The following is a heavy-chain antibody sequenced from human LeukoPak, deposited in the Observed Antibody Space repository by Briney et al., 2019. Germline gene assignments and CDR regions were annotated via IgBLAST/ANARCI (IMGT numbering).Heavy chain of an antibody. J-gene: IGHJ3*02. CDR3: AVEYSSSSRYAFDI. CDR1: GGTFSSYA. CDR2: IIPIFGTA. V-gene: IGHV1-69*13. Sequence: SVKVSCKASGGTFSSYAISWVRQAPGQGLEWMGGIIPIFGTANYAQKFQGRVTITADESTSTAYMELSSLRSEDTAVYYCAVEYSSSSRYAFDIWGQGTMVTASS. D-gene: IGHD6-6*01.